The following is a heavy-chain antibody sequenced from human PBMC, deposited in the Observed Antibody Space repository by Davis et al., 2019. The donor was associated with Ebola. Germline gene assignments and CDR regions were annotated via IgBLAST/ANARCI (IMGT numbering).Heavy chain of an antibody. J-gene: IGHJ6*02. CDR2: MNPNSGNT. D-gene: IGHD2-15*01. Sequence: ASVKVSCKASGYTFTSYDINWVRQATGQGLEWMGWMNPNSGNTGYAQKFQGRVTMTRNTSISTAYMELSSLRSEDTAVYYCARYGRYCSGGSCYGGDRYYYYYYGMDVWGQGTTVTVSS. CDR3: ARYGRYCSGGSCYGGDRYYYYYYGMDV. V-gene: IGHV1-8*01. CDR1: GYTFTSYD.